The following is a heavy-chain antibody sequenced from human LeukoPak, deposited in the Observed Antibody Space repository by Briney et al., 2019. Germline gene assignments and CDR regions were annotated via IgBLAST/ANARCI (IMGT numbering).Heavy chain of an antibody. CDR1: GDFITAYY. Sequence: PSETLSLTCTVSGDFITAYYWSWIRQPPGKGLEWIGYVYYSGSTEYNPSLRSRVTISLEMSKHQFSLDLTSVTAANTAVYYCASNTGTVFDYWGQGALVTVSS. V-gene: IGHV4-59*12. D-gene: IGHD7-27*01. CDR3: ASNTGTVFDY. J-gene: IGHJ4*02. CDR2: VYYSGST.